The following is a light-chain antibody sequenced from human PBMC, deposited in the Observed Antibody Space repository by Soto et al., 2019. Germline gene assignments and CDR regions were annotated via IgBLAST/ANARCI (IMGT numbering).Light chain of an antibody. CDR1: QDISSW. J-gene: IGKJ5*01. CDR3: QQANSFPIT. CDR2: AAS. Sequence: DIQMTQSPSSVSASVGDRVTITCRASQDISSWLAWYQQKPGKAPKLLIYAASSLQSGGPSRFSGSGSGTDFTLTISSLPPEDFATYYCQQANSFPITFGQGTRLEIK. V-gene: IGKV1-12*01.